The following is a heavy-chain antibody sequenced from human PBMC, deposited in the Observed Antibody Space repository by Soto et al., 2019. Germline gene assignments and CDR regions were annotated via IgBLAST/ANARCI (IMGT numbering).Heavy chain of an antibody. V-gene: IGHV1-18*01. Sequence: QVQLVQSGAEVKKPGASVKVSCKASGYTFITYGVSWVRQAPGQGLAWLGWISTYNGNTRYAQRLQGRVTMTTDTTTNTAYMELRKRRSDDTAVYYCARGPTDYYDNSANYFLDYWGQGTLVTVSS. J-gene: IGHJ4*02. CDR2: ISTYNGNT. CDR3: ARGPTDYYDNSANYFLDY. CDR1: GYTFITYG. D-gene: IGHD3-22*01.